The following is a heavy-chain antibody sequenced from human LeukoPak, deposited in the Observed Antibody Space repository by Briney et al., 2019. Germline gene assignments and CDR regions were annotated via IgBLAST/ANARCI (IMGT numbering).Heavy chain of an antibody. D-gene: IGHD3-10*02. CDR3: ARVSRVRAAPDWYFDL. J-gene: IGHJ2*01. Sequence: KPSETLSLTCTVSGGSISSYYWSWIRQPAGKGLEWIGRIYTSGSTNYNPSLKSRVTISVDKSKNQFSLKPSSVTAADTAVYYCARVSRVRAAPDWYFDLWGRGTLVTVSS. V-gene: IGHV4-4*07. CDR2: IYTSGST. CDR1: GGSISSYY.